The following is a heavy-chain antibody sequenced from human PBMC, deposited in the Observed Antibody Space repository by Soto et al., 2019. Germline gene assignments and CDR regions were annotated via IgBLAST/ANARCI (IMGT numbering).Heavy chain of an antibody. V-gene: IGHV4-39*01. D-gene: IGHD3-22*01. CDR1: GGSISSSTYY. Sequence: SETLSLTCNVSGGSISSSTYYWGWIRQPPGKGLEWIASIYYSGSTYYNPSLKSRVSMSVDTPKNQFSLKLSSVTAADTAVYFCARLRYDSMGYYWFDPWGLG. J-gene: IGHJ5*02. CDR2: IYYSGST. CDR3: ARLRYDSMGYYWFDP.